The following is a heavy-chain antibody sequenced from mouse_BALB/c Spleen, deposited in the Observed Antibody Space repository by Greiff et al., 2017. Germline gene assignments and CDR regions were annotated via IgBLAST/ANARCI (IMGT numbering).Heavy chain of an antibody. J-gene: IGHJ4*01. CDR3: ARDRTFYAMDY. Sequence: LVESGPELVKPGASVKMSCKASGYTFTSYVMHWVKQKPGQGLEWIGYINPYNDGTKYNEKFKGKATLTSDKSSSTAYMELSSLTSEDSAVYYCARDRTFYAMDYWGQGTSVTVSS. CDR2: INPYNDGT. CDR1: GYTFTSYV. V-gene: IGHV1-14*01.